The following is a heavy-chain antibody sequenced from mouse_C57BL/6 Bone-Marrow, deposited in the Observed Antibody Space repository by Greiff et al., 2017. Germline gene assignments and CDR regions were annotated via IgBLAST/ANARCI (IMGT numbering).Heavy chain of an antibody. J-gene: IGHJ4*01. V-gene: IGHV1-15*01. Sequence: VQLQQSGAELVRPGASVTLSCKASGYTFTDYEMHWVKQTPVHGLEWIGAIDPETGGTAYNQKFKGKAILTADKSSSTAYMELSSLTSEDSAVYYCTREGVLYYSNYGAMDYWGQGTSVTVSS. CDR3: TREGVLYYSNYGAMDY. D-gene: IGHD2-5*01. CDR1: GYTFTDYE. CDR2: IDPETGGT.